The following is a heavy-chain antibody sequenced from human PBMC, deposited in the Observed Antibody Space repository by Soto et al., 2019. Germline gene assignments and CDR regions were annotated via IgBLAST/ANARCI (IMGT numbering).Heavy chain of an antibody. CDR2: VYYNGFT. J-gene: IGHJ5*02. CDR3: ARMGDFWSGPGELDP. V-gene: IGHV4-39*01. Sequence: SDTLSLTCTVSGGSLSSSSYYWAWNRQSPGKGLEWIGSVYYNGFTYYNPSLKSRVTISVDTSKNQFSLKLTSVTAADTAVYYCARMGDFWSGPGELDPWGQGTLVTVSS. CDR1: GGSLSSSSYY. D-gene: IGHD3-3*01.